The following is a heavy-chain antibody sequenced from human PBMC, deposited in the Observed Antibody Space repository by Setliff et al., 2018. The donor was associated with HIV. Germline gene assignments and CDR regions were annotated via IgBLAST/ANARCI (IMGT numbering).Heavy chain of an antibody. V-gene: IGHV3-48*01. CDR3: ASARIPTGGTSTSLDY. D-gene: IGHD1-1*01. CDR1: GFTFSSYS. Sequence: PGGSLRLSCAASGFTFSSYSMNWVRQAPGKGLEWVSFISSSSESISYADSVKGRFTISRDNGKNSLYLQMNSLRAEDTAVYYCASARIPTGGTSTSLDYWGQGALVTVSS. CDR2: ISSSSESI. J-gene: IGHJ4*02.